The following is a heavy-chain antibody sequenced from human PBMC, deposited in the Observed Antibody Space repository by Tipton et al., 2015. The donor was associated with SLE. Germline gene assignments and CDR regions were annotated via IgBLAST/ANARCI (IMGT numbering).Heavy chain of an antibody. CDR1: GGSISSYY. CDR3: ASAHPSYWYFDL. Sequence: TLSLTCTVSGGSISSYYWSWIRQPPGKGLEWIGYIYYSGSTNYNPSLKSRVTISVDTSKNQFSLKLSSVTAADTAVYYCASAHPSYWYFDLWGLGTLVTVSS. CDR2: IYYSGST. J-gene: IGHJ2*01. V-gene: IGHV4-59*01.